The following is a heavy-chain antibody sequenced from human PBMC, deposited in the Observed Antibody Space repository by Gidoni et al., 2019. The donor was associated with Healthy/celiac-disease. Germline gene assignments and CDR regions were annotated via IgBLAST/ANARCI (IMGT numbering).Heavy chain of an antibody. CDR3: ARAPTYSGSSYY. D-gene: IGHD1-26*01. V-gene: IGHV4-59*07. Sequence: QVQLQESRPGLVKPSDTLSLTCTVSPGSITRYSWSWIRQPPGKGLEWIGYFHSSGSTDYNPSLRSRLTISVDTSKNQFSLKLRSVTAADTAVYYCARAPTYSGSSYYWGQGTLVTVSS. CDR1: PGSITRYS. J-gene: IGHJ4*02. CDR2: FHSSGST.